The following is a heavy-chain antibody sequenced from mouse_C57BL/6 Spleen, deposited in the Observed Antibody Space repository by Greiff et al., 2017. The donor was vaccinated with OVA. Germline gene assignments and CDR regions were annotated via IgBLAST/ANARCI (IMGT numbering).Heavy chain of an antibody. CDR1: GYAFSSSW. V-gene: IGHV1-82*01. CDR3: ARSVVTTVVAPGMDY. Sequence: QVQLQQSGPELVKPGASVKISCKASGYAFSSSWMNWVKQRPGKGLEWIGRIYPGDGDTNYNGKFKGKATLTADKSSSTAYMQLSSLTSEDSAVDFCARSVVTTVVAPGMDYWGQGTSVTVSS. J-gene: IGHJ4*01. CDR2: IYPGDGDT. D-gene: IGHD1-1*01.